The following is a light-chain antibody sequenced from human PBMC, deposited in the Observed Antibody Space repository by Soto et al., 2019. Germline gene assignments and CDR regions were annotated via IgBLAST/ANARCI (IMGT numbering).Light chain of an antibody. V-gene: IGLV4-69*01. CDR3: QTWGTGSWV. CDR2: LNSDGSH. CDR1: SGHSSYA. Sequence: QPVLTQSPSASASLGASVKLTCTLSSGHSSYAIAWHQQQPEKGPRYLMKLNSDGSHSKGDEIPDRFSGSSSGAERYLTISSLQSEDAADYYCQTWGTGSWVFGGGTKVTVL. J-gene: IGLJ3*02.